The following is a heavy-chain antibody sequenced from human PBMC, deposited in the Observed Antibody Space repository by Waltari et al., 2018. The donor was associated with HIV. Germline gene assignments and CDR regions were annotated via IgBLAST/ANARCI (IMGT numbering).Heavy chain of an antibody. CDR1: GISFFSRYG. Sequence: QVQLVESGGGVVQPGRSLRLSCAASGISFFSRYGMHWARKAPGKGLGWVASITYDATTLYYAHSVKGRFTISRDNSKKILYLQMDSLRGEDTALYFCATDRRQGFYFDNNGERPFASWGQGTLVTVSS. J-gene: IGHJ4*02. D-gene: IGHD3-22*01. CDR3: ATDRRQGFYFDNNGERPFAS. V-gene: IGHV3-30*03. CDR2: ITYDATTL.